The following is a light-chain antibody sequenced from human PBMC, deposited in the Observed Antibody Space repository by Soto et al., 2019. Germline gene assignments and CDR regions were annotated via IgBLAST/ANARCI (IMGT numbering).Light chain of an antibody. V-gene: IGKV1-39*01. CDR2: AAS. Sequence: DIQLIQSPSSLSVSVGDRDTITCRANDKMSRYLNWYQQKPGKAPKLLIYAASNLQSGVPSRFSGSGSGADFILTISSLQPEDAATYYCQQSYSTPWTFGQGTKVEVK. J-gene: IGKJ1*01. CDR1: DKMSRY. CDR3: QQSYSTPWT.